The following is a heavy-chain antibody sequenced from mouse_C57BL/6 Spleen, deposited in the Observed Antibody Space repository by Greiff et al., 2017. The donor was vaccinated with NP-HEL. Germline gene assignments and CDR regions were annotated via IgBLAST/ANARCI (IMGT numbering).Heavy chain of an antibody. D-gene: IGHD1-1*01. CDR2: IDPENGDT. CDR1: GFNIKDDY. Sequence: DVHLVESGAELVRPGASVKLSCTASGFNIKDDYMHWVKQRPEQGLEWIGWIDPENGDTEYASKFQGKATITVDTSSNTAYLQLSSLTSEVTAVYYCTSLYVSSPFAYWGQGTLVTVSA. J-gene: IGHJ3*01. V-gene: IGHV14-4*01. CDR3: TSLYVSSPFAY.